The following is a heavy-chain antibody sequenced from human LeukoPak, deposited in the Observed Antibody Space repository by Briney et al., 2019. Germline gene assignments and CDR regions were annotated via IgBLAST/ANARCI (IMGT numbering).Heavy chain of an antibody. CDR1: GFTFSNYA. D-gene: IGHD2-2*01. J-gene: IGHJ6*03. V-gene: IGHV3-23*01. CDR2: MSGRGGST. Sequence: GGSLRLSCAASGFTFSNYAMSWVRQAPGKGLEWVSVMSGRGGSTYYSDSVKGRFTISRDNSKSTLYLQLNSLRAEDTAVYYCAKEGRSSSCYSDYMDVWGKGTTVTVSS. CDR3: AKEGRSSSCYSDYMDV.